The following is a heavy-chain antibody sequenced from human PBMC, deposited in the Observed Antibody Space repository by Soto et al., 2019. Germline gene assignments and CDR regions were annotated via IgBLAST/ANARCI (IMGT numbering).Heavy chain of an antibody. V-gene: IGHV4-4*07. CDR3: ARDAYGSGNYHIPY. CDR1: GDPMSVYY. CDR2: IFASGST. Sequence: SETLSLTCTVSGDPMSVYYWSWIRQSAGKGLEWIGRIFASGSTNYNPSLKSRVSMSLDTSKNLFSLKVTSVTAADTAVYYCARDAYGSGNYHIPYWGQGALVTVSS. D-gene: IGHD3-10*01. J-gene: IGHJ4*02.